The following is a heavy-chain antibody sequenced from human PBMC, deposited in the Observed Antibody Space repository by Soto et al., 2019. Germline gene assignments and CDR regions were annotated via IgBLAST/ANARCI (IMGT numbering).Heavy chain of an antibody. CDR2: IYYSGST. D-gene: IGHD2-2*01. CDR3: ARGYCSSTSCLNYYYYGMDV. J-gene: IGHJ6*02. CDR1: CGSIISGDYY. Sequence: SETLSLTCTFSCGSIISGDYYWSWIRQPPGKGLEWIGYIYYSGSTYYNPSLKSRVTISVDTSKNQFSLKLSSVTAADTAVYYCARGYCSSTSCLNYYYYGMDVWGQGTTVTVSS. V-gene: IGHV4-30-4*01.